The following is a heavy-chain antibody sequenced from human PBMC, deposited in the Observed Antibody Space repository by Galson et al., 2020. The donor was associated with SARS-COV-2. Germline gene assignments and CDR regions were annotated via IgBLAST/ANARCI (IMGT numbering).Heavy chain of an antibody. J-gene: IGHJ4*02. D-gene: IGHD3-10*01. V-gene: IGHV3-30*18. CDR1: GFTSSSYG. CDR2: ISYDGSNK. CDR3: AKGVLVLLWFGELDY. Sequence: GGSLRLSCAASGFTSSSYGMHWVRQAPGKGLEWVAVISYDGSNKYYADSVKGRFTISRDNSKNTLYLQMNSLRAEDTAVYYCAKGVLVLLWFGELDYWGQGTLVTVSS.